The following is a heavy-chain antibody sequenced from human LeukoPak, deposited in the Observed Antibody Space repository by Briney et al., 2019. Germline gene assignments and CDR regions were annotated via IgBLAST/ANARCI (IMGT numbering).Heavy chain of an antibody. CDR2: ISASGNT. J-gene: IGHJ5*02. CDR1: GGSISNYY. V-gene: IGHV4-4*07. D-gene: IGHD3-10*01. CDR3: ARRGVATAIDH. Sequence: PSETLSLTCTVSGGSISNYYWSWIRQPAGKGLEWIGRISASGNTNYNPSLKSRVTMSVDTSMNLFALKLSSVTAADTAVYYCARRGVATAIDHWGQGTLVTVSS.